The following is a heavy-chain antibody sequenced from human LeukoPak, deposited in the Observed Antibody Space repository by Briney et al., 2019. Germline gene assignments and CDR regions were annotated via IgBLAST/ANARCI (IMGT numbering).Heavy chain of an antibody. V-gene: IGHV6-1*01. CDR2: TYYRSKWYN. CDR3: ARVHHYYGSGSYYTFDY. J-gene: IGHJ4*02. D-gene: IGHD3-10*01. CDR1: GDSVSSNSAA. Sequence: SQTLSLTCAISGDSVSSNSAAWNWIRQSPSRGLEWLGRTYYRSKWYNDYAVSVKSRITINSDTSKNQFSLQLNSVTPEDTAVYYCARVHHYYGSGSYYTFDYWGQGTLVTVSS.